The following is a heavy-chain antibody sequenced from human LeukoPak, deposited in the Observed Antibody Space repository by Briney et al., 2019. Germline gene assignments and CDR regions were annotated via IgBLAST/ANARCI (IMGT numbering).Heavy chain of an antibody. CDR1: GGSISSSSYY. CDR2: IYYSGST. D-gene: IGHD3-10*01. J-gene: IGHJ4*02. Sequence: SETLSLTCTVSGGSISSSSYYWGWIRQPPGKGLEWIGSIYYSGSTYYNPSLKSRATISVDTSKNQFSLKLSSVTAADTAVYYCARREVTYYYGSGSDGYFDYWGQGTLVTVSS. CDR3: ARREVTYYYGSGSDGYFDY. V-gene: IGHV4-39*01.